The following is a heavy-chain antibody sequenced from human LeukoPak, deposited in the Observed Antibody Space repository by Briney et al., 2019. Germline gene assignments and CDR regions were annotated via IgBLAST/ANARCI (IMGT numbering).Heavy chain of an antibody. D-gene: IGHD6-19*01. CDR3: ARDVRIAVAGTLWYYYYMDV. CDR1: GFTFSSYS. CDR2: ISSSSSYI. V-gene: IGHV3-21*01. Sequence: PGGSLRLSCAASGFTFSSYSMNWLRQAPGKGLEWVSSISSSSSYIYYADSVKGRFTISRDNAKNSLYLQMNSLRAEDTAVYYCARDVRIAVAGTLWYYYYMDVWGKGTTVTVSS. J-gene: IGHJ6*03.